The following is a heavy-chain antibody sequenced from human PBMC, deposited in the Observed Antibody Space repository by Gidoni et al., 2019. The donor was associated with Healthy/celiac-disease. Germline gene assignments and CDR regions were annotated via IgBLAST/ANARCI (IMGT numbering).Heavy chain of an antibody. Sequence: QVQLVQSGAEVKKPGASVKVSCKASGYTFTSYGISWVRQAPGQGLEWMGWISAYNGNTNYAQKLQGRVTMTTDTSTSTAYMELRSLRSDDTAVYYCARDLGYYDSSGYYHYYGMDVWGQGTTVTVSS. J-gene: IGHJ6*02. CDR3: ARDLGYYDSSGYYHYYGMDV. V-gene: IGHV1-18*01. CDR1: GYTFTSYG. D-gene: IGHD3-22*01. CDR2: ISAYNGNT.